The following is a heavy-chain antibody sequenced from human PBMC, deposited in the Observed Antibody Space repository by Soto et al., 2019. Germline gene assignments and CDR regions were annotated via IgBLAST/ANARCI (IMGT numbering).Heavy chain of an antibody. V-gene: IGHV3-74*01. Sequence: PVGALRLSCAASGFPFSSYWMHWVRQAPGKGLVWVSRINSDGSSTSYADSVKGRFTISRDNAKNTLYLQMNSLRAEDTAVYYCARGSYYFDYWGQGTLVTVSS. CDR3: ARGSYYFDY. CDR2: INSDGSST. CDR1: GFPFSSYW. J-gene: IGHJ4*02. D-gene: IGHD2-15*01.